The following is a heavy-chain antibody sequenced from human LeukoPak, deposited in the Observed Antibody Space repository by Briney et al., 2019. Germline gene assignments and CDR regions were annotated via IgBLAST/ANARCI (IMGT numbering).Heavy chain of an antibody. CDR3: ARGVPCSSTSCYYFDY. D-gene: IGHD2-2*01. CDR1: GFTVSSNY. Sequence: PGGSLRLSCAASGFTVSSNYMSWVRQAPGKGLEWVSVIYSCGSTYYADSVRGRFTISRDNSKNTLYLQMNSLRADDTAVYYRARGVPCSSTSCYYFDYWGQGTLVTVSS. V-gene: IGHV3-66*03. CDR2: IYSCGST. J-gene: IGHJ4*02.